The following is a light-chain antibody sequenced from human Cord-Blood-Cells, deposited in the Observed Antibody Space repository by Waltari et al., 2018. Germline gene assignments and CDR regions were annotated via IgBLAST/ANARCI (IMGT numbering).Light chain of an antibody. CDR1: SSDVGSYNL. J-gene: IGLJ3*02. Sequence: QSALTQPASVSGSPGQSITISCTGTSSDVGSYNLVSWYQQHPGKAPKLLIYEVSKRPSGVSNRFSGSKSCNTASLTISGLQAEDEADYYCCSYAGGSTLVFGGGTKLTVL. CDR3: CSYAGGSTLV. CDR2: EVS. V-gene: IGLV2-23*02.